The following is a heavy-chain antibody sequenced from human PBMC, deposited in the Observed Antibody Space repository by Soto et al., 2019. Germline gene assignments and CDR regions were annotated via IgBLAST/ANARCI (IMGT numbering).Heavy chain of an antibody. V-gene: IGHV1-18*01. D-gene: IGHD1-26*01. CDR2: ISAYNANT. J-gene: IGHJ4*02. Sequence: ASVKVSCKASGYTFTSYGISWVRQAPGQGLEWMGWISAYNANTNYAQKLQGRVTMTTDTSTSTSYMELRSLRSDDTAVYFCARDRLGATGDYWGQGTLVTVSS. CDR3: ARDRLGATGDY. CDR1: GYTFTSYG.